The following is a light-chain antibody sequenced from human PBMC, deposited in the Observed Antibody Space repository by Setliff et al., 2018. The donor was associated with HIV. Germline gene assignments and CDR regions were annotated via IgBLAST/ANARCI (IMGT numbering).Light chain of an antibody. CDR3: QQRSIWPPGIT. Sequence: EVVLTQSPGTLSLSPGERATLSCRVSQSVGTTYIAWYQQKPGLAPRLLIHDTSIRATGIPDRFSAGGSGTDFTLTISSLEPEDFAVYYCQQRSIWPPGITFGGGTKVDIK. J-gene: IGKJ4*01. CDR2: DTS. CDR1: QSVGTTY. V-gene: IGKV3D-20*02.